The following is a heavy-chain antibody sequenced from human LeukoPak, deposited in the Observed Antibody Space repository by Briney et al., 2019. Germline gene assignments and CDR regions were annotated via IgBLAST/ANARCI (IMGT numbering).Heavy chain of an antibody. CDR2: IYHSGST. V-gene: IGHV4-30-2*01. CDR1: GGSISSGGYS. J-gene: IGHJ3*02. Sequence: PSQTLSLTCDVSGGSISSGGYSWSWIRQPPGKGLEWIGYIYHSGSTYYNPSLKSRVTISVDRSKNQFSLKLSSVTAADTAVYYCARDNGDYSAFDIWGQGTMVTVSS. D-gene: IGHD4-17*01. CDR3: ARDNGDYSAFDI.